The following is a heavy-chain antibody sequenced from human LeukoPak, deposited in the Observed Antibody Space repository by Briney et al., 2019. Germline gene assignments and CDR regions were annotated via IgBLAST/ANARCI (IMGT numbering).Heavy chain of an antibody. V-gene: IGHV3-33*06. J-gene: IGHJ4*02. CDR1: GFTFSSYG. CDR3: AKLSYGSYSPNLDY. Sequence: PGRSLRLSCAASGFTFSSYGMHWVRQAPGKGLEWVAVIWYDGSNKYYADSVKGRFTISRDNSKNTLYLQMNSLRSEDTAVYYCAKLSYGSYSPNLDYWGQGTLVTVSS. CDR2: IWYDGSNK. D-gene: IGHD1-26*01.